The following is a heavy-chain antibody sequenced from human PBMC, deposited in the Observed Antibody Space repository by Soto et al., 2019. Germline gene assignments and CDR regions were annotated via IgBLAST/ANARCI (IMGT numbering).Heavy chain of an antibody. D-gene: IGHD3-22*01. J-gene: IGHJ4*02. CDR2: IDPSDSRS. CDR1: GYSFAGYW. Sequence: GESLKISFKGSGYSFAGYWITWVRQEPGKGLEWMGRIDPSDSRSCCRPSFRGHFRXPGTXXSTXXFWELXXXMASDTAMYYCARQIYDSDTGPNFQYYFDSWGQGTPVTV. CDR3: ARQIYDSDTGPNFQYYFDS. V-gene: IGHV5-10-1*01.